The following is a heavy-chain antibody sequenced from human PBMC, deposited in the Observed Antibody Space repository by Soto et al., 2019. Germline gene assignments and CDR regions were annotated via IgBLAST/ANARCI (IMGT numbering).Heavy chain of an antibody. J-gene: IGHJ4*02. CDR2: TYSGGTT. CDR3: ARDIGSGTTH. Sequence: LRLSCAASGFTVNSKYMSWVRQAPGKGLEWVSITYSGGTTYYADSVKGRFTVSRDNSKNTLYLQMNSLRADDTAVYYCARDIGSGTTHWGQGTLVTVSS. D-gene: IGHD1-7*01. CDR1: GFTVNSKY. V-gene: IGHV3-66*01.